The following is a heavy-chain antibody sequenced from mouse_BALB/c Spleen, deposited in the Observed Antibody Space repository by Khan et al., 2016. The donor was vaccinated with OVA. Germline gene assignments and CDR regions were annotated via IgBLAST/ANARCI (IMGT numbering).Heavy chain of an antibody. Sequence: EVQLVESGPGLVKPSQSLSLTCTVTGYSITSGYAWNWIRQFPGNKLEWMGYISYSGSTSYNPSLRSRISITRDTSKNQFFLQLNSVTTEDPATYYCARKNYYGYAMDYWGQGTSVTVSS. CDR2: ISYSGST. V-gene: IGHV3-2*02. CDR1: GYSITSGYA. CDR3: ARKNYYGYAMDY. D-gene: IGHD1-1*01. J-gene: IGHJ4*01.